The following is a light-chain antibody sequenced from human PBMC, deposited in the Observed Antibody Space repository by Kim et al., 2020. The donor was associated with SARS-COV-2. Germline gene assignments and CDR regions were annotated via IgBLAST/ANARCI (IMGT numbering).Light chain of an antibody. J-gene: IGLJ3*02. CDR1: SLRSYY. CDR3: NSRESSANHWM. Sequence: VALGQTVRITCQGDSLRSYYASWYQQKPGQAPVLVFYGKNNRPSGIPDRFSGSYSGNTASLTITAAQAEDEADYYCNSRESSANHWMFGGGTQLTVL. V-gene: IGLV3-19*01. CDR2: GKN.